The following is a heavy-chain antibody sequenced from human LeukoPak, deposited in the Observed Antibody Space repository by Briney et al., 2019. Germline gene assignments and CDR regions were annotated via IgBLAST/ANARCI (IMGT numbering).Heavy chain of an antibody. J-gene: IGHJ4*02. D-gene: IGHD1-14*01. CDR3: AREIVGGFNPGAY. CDR1: PDSTTINF. V-gene: IGHV4-4*02. Sequence: SETLSLTRIVSPDSTTINFWSWVRQPPGKGLECIVVIHRSRSTNYNPSLQSRVTTSIARSKIQIALELSSVTAADAAVYYCAREIVGGFNPGAYWGQGTLVTVSS. CDR2: IHRSRST.